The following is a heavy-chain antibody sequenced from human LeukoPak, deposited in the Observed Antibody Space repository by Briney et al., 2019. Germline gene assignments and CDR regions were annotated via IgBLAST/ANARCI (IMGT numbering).Heavy chain of an antibody. Sequence: APVKVSFKVSGYTPTELSMHWGRQAPGKRLGWVGGFDPEDGETIYAQKFQGRVTMTEDTSTDTAYMELSSLRSEDTAVYYCATGIAVAGDFDYWGQGTLVTVSS. D-gene: IGHD6-19*01. CDR3: ATGIAVAGDFDY. CDR1: GYTPTELS. CDR2: FDPEDGET. V-gene: IGHV1-24*01. J-gene: IGHJ4*02.